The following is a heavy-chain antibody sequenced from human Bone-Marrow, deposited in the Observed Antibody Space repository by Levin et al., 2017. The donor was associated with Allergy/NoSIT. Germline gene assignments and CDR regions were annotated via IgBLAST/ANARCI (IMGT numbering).Heavy chain of an antibody. CDR2: ILYDGSEK. CDR3: SRPPRGAFLRYPMDV. Sequence: GGSLRLSCAASGFMFSAYAMHWVRQSPGKGLEWVAVILYDGSEKFYADSVKGRFTVSRDNSRNTVYLQMDGLGPEDTAVYYCSRPPRGAFLRYPMDVWGQGTTVIVSS. D-gene: IGHD3-3*02. J-gene: IGHJ6*02. V-gene: IGHV3-30*03. CDR1: GFMFSAYA.